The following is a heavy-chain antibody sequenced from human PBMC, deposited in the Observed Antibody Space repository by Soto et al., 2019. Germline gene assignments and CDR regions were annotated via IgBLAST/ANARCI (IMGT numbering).Heavy chain of an antibody. CDR2: IYYSGST. CDR1: GGSISSYY. Sequence: QVQLQESGPGLVKPSETLSLTCTVSGGSISSYYWSWIRQPPGKGLEWIGYIYYSGSTNYNPSLKSRVTISVDTSKNQFSLKLSSVTAADTAVYYCARPHRVTSSSSPGPTDNWFDPWGQGTLVTVSS. D-gene: IGHD6-6*01. V-gene: IGHV4-59*01. CDR3: ARPHRVTSSSSPGPTDNWFDP. J-gene: IGHJ5*02.